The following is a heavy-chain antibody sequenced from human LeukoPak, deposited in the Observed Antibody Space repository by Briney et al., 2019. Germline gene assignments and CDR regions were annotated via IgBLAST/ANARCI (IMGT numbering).Heavy chain of an antibody. V-gene: IGHV1-2*02. CDR3: ARDSGNYLHGSVSRLYP. D-gene: IGHD3-22*01. Sequence: GASVKVSLTSSGYTFTAYYMNWVRQAPGQGLEWMGWINPHSGGTIYAQKFQGRVTMTRYTSISKADMELSRLTSDDTAVYYCARDSGNYLHGSVSRLYPWGQGTLVTVSS. J-gene: IGHJ5*02. CDR1: GYTFTAYY. CDR2: INPHSGGT.